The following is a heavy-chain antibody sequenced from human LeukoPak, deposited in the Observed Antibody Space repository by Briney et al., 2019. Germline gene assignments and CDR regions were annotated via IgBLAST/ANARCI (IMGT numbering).Heavy chain of an antibody. J-gene: IGHJ3*02. CDR3: ASPYLQWELLRSKTAFDI. CDR1: GFTFSSYG. Sequence: GGSLRLSCAASGFTFSSYGMHWVRQAPGKGLEWVAVISYDGSNKYYADSVKGRFTISRDNAKNSLYLQMNSLRAEDTAVYYCASPYLQWELLRSKTAFDIWAKGQWSPSLQ. D-gene: IGHD1-26*01. CDR2: ISYDGSNK. V-gene: IGHV3-30*03.